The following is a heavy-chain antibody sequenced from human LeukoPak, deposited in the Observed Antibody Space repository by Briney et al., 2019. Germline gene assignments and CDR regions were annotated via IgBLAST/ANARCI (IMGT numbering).Heavy chain of an antibody. D-gene: IGHD3-3*01. J-gene: IGHJ4*02. CDR2: IYYSGST. CDR1: GGSISSSSYY. CDR3: ARRYYDFWSGYYDY. Sequence: SETLSLTCTVSGGSISSSSYYCGWIRQPPWKGPEWIGSIYYSGSTYYNPSLKSRVTISVDTSKNQFSLKLSSVTAADTAVYYCARRYYDFWSGYYDYWGQGTLVTVSS. V-gene: IGHV4-39*01.